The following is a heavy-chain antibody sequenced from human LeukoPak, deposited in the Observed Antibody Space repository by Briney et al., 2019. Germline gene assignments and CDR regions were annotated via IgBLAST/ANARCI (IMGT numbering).Heavy chain of an antibody. V-gene: IGHV3-7*01. CDR3: ARRYLEWSYDY. Sequence: GGSLRLSCEGSGFTFSIYWMSWVRQAPGKGLEWVATINQDGSEKYYVDSVKGRFTISRDNAKNSLYLQVNSLRVEDTALYYCARRYLEWSYDYWGQGTLVTVSS. CDR2: INQDGSEK. CDR1: GFTFSIYW. J-gene: IGHJ4*02. D-gene: IGHD3-3*01.